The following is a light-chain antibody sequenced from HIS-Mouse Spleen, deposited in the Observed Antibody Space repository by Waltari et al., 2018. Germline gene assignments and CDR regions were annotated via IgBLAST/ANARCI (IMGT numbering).Light chain of an antibody. CDR3: CSHAGSSTLV. Sequence: QSALTQPASVSGSPGQSITISCTGTSSDVGSYNLFSWYQQHPGKAPKLMIYEGSKRPSGVSNRFSGSKSGNTASLTISGLQAEDEADYYCCSHAGSSTLVFGGGTKLTVL. J-gene: IGLJ2*01. CDR2: EGS. V-gene: IGLV2-23*01. CDR1: SSDVGSYNL.